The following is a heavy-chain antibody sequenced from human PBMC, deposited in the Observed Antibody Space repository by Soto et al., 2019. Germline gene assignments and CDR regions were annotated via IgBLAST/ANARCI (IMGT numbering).Heavy chain of an antibody. V-gene: IGHV1-2*02. D-gene: IGHD5-12*01. CDR1: GYTFTDDY. CDR3: ARAGLTTLELATTY. Sequence: ASVKVSCKASGYTFTDDYIHWVRQSPGQGLEWMGWINLNSGGTKFPQKFQGRVIMTRDTSISTAYMDLSRLTSDDTAIYYCARAGLTTLELATTYWGQGTLVTVSS. J-gene: IGHJ4*02. CDR2: INLNSGGT.